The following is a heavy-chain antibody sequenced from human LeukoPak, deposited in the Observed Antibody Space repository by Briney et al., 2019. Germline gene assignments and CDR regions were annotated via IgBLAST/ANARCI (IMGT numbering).Heavy chain of an antibody. V-gene: IGHV1-18*04. CDR2: ISAYNGNT. Sequence: GASVKVSCKASGYTFTGYYMHWVRQAPGQGLEWMGWISAYNGNTNYAQKLQGRVTMTTDTSTSTAYMDLRSLRSDDTAVYYCARWYYYGSRDSYYVDVWGKGTTVTISS. CDR1: GYTFTGYY. J-gene: IGHJ6*03. CDR3: ARWYYYGSRDSYYVDV. D-gene: IGHD3-10*01.